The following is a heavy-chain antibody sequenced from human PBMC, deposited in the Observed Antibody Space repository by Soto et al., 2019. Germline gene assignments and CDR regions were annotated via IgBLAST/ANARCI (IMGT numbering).Heavy chain of an antibody. V-gene: IGHV1-18*04. CDR3: ARGWEVAGRGDFDY. CDR1: GYTFTSYG. D-gene: IGHD6-19*01. Sequence: ASVKVSCKASGYTFTSYGISWVLQAPGQGLEWMGWISAYNGNTNYAQKLQGRVTMTTDTSTSTAYMEVSSLRSDDTAVYYCARGWEVAGRGDFDYWGQGTMVTVSS. CDR2: ISAYNGNT. J-gene: IGHJ4*02.